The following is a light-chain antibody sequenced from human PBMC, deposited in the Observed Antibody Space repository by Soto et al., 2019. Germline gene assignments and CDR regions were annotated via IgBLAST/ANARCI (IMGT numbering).Light chain of an antibody. CDR2: ATS. V-gene: IGKV3-20*01. CDR3: QQYSSSRT. Sequence: EIVLTQSPGTLSLSPGQRATLSCRASQSISSSSLAWYQQKPGAATRLLIDATSSRASGIPGRFSGSACAEDFPITISRLEPEDFAVYYCQQYSSSRTFGQGTKVDIK. J-gene: IGKJ1*01. CDR1: QSISSSS.